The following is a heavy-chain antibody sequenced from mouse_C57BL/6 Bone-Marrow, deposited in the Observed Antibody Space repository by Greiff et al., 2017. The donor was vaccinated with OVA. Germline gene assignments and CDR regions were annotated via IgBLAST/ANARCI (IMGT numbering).Heavy chain of an antibody. CDR1: GYTFTSYW. J-gene: IGHJ2*01. Sequence: VQLQQSGAELAKPGASVKLSCKASGYTFTSYWMHWVKQRPGQGLEWIGYINPSSGYTKYNQKFKDKTTLTADKSYSTAYMQLSSLTYEDSAVYYCAKDWVLFDYWGQGTTLTVSS. CDR3: AKDWVLFDY. V-gene: IGHV1-7*01. CDR2: INPSSGYT. D-gene: IGHD4-1*01.